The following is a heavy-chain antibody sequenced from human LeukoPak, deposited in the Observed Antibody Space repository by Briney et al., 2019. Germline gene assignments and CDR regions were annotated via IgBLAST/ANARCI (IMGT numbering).Heavy chain of an antibody. V-gene: IGHV3-33*01. CDR2: IWYDGSNK. D-gene: IGHD3-16*01. Sequence: GRSLRLSCAASGFTFSTYGMHWVRQAPGKGLEWVALIWYDGSNKDYADSVKGRFSISRDNSKNTLYLQMNSLRAEDTAVYYCVRGPWGLGTQNSSLELWGRGTLVTVSS. CDR1: GFTFSTYG. CDR3: VRGPWGLGTQNSSLEL. J-gene: IGHJ2*01.